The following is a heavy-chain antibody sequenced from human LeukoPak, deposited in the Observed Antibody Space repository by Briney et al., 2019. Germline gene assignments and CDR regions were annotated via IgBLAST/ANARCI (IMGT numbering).Heavy chain of an antibody. CDR1: GFTFSSYA. J-gene: IGHJ4*02. Sequence: PGGSLRLSCAASGFTFSSYAMHWVRQAPGKGLEWVAVISYDGSNKYYADSVKGRFTISRDNSKNTLYLQMNSLRAEDTAVYYCARMGPHDYGDYFDYWGQGTLVTVSS. V-gene: IGHV3-30-3*01. CDR3: ARMGPHDYGDYFDY. D-gene: IGHD4-17*01. CDR2: ISYDGSNK.